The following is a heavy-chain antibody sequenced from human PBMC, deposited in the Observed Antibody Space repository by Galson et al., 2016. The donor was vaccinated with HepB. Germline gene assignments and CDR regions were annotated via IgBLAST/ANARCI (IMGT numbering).Heavy chain of an antibody. D-gene: IGHD1-14*01. Sequence: LRLSCAASGFTFSSHWMHWIRQPPGKGLEWIGEINHSGTTKSNPSLKSRVTISVDTSKSQFSLKLNSVTAADTAIYYCARINRVRTFDIWGQGTLVTVSS. V-gene: IGHV4-34*01. CDR2: INHSGTT. CDR1: GFTFSSHW. CDR3: ARINRVRTFDI. J-gene: IGHJ3*02.